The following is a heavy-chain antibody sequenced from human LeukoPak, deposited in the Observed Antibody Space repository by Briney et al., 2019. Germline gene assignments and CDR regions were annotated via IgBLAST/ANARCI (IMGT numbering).Heavy chain of an antibody. V-gene: IGHV4-39*07. J-gene: IGHJ4*02. D-gene: IGHD4-17*01. CDR1: GGSISSYY. Sequence: SETLSLTCTVSGGSISSYYWGWIRQPPGKGLEWIGSIYYSGSAYYNPSLKSRVTISVDTSKNQFSLKLSSVTAADTAVYYCARDLNYDDYVLFDYWGQGNLVTVSS. CDR2: IYYSGSA. CDR3: ARDLNYDDYVLFDY.